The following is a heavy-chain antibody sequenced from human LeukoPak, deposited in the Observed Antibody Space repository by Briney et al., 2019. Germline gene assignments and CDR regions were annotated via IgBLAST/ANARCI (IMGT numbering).Heavy chain of an antibody. CDR3: AKDLNIVVVPAKRPFDY. Sequence: SVKVSCKASGGTFSSYAISWVRQAPGQGLEWMGRIIPILGIANYAQKFQGRVTITADKSTSTAYMELSSLRSEDTAVYYCAKDLNIVVVPAKRPFDYWGQGTLVTVSS. J-gene: IGHJ4*02. V-gene: IGHV1-69*04. CDR2: IIPILGIA. CDR1: GGTFSSYA. D-gene: IGHD2-2*01.